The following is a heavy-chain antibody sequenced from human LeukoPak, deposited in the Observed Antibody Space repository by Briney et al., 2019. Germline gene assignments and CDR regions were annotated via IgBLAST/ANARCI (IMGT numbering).Heavy chain of an antibody. CDR3: ARGDSSSGAFDI. J-gene: IGHJ3*02. Sequence: ASVKVSCKASGYTFPSYGISWVRQAPGQGLEWMGWIRVYNGNAKYAQKVQGRVTMTTDTSTNTAYMELRSLRSEDTAVYYCARGDSSSGAFDIWGQGTMVTVSS. D-gene: IGHD6-6*01. V-gene: IGHV1-18*01. CDR1: GYTFPSYG. CDR2: IRVYNGNA.